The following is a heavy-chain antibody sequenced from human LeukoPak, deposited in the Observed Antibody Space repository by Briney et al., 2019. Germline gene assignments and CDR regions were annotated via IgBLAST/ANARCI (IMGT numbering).Heavy chain of an antibody. J-gene: IGHJ5*02. CDR2: IWYDGSNQ. CDR1: GFTFGNYG. D-gene: IGHD3-22*01. CDR3: ARAVLESSGYNVDP. Sequence: PGGSLRLSCAASGFTFGNYGMHWVRQAPGKGLEWVAVIWYDGSNQYYADSVKGRFTISRDNSKNMLYLQMNSLRAEDTAVYYCARAVLESSGYNVDPWGQGTLVTVSS. V-gene: IGHV3-33*01.